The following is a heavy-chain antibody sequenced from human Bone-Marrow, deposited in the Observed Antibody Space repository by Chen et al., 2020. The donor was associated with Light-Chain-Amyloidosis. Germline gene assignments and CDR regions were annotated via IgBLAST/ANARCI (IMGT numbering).Heavy chain of an antibody. D-gene: IGHD5-12*01. V-gene: IGHV5-51*01. CDR3: ASRRDGYNFDY. CDR1: GYTFPNYW. J-gene: IGHJ4*02. Sequence: GYTFPNYWIGWVRQMPGKGPEWMGVIYPDDSVARYSPSFEGQVTISADKSNTTAYLQWRSLKASDTAMYYCASRRDGYNFDYWGQGTLVTVSS. CDR2: IYPDDSVA.